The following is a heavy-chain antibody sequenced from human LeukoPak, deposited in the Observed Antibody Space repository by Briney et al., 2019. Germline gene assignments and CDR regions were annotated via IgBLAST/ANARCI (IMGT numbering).Heavy chain of an antibody. Sequence: ASVKVSCKASGYTFTGYYMHWVRQAPGQGLEWMGWINPDSGGTNYAQKFQGRVTMTRDTSISTAYMELSRLRSDDTAVYYCARALKRWLQLDDWGQGTLVTVSS. CDR2: INPDSGGT. D-gene: IGHD5-24*01. J-gene: IGHJ4*02. V-gene: IGHV1-2*02. CDR1: GYTFTGYY. CDR3: ARALKRWLQLDD.